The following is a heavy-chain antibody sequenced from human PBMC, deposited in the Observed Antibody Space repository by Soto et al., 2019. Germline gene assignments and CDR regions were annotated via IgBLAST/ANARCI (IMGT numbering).Heavy chain of an antibody. D-gene: IGHD7-27*01. V-gene: IGHV4-59*01. J-gene: IGHJ3*02. CDR1: GGSISSYY. CDR2: IYYSGST. Sequence: SETLSLTCTVSGGSISSYYWSWIRQPPGKGLEWIGYIYYSGSTNYNPSLKSRVTISVDTSKNQFSLKLSSVTTADTAVYYCARARRLTGEWVDIWGQGTMVTVSS. CDR3: ARARRLTGEWVDI.